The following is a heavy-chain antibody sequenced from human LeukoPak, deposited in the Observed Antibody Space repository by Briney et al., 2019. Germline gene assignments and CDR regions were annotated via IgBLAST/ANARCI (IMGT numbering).Heavy chain of an antibody. CDR3: AKNEPGYSSSWYFYDYYYYMDV. CDR1: GFSFSSYS. V-gene: IGHV3-7*01. Sequence: GGSLRLSCVASGFSFSSYSMNWVRQAPGKGLEWVANIKQDGSEKYYVDSVKGRFTISRDNAKNSLYLQMNSLRAEDTAVYYCAKNEPGYSSSWYFYDYYYYMDVWGKGTTVTISS. CDR2: IKQDGSEK. J-gene: IGHJ6*03. D-gene: IGHD6-13*01.